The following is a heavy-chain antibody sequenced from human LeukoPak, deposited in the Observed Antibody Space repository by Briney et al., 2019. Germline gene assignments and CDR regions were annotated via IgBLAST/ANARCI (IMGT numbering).Heavy chain of an antibody. CDR1: GFTFSSYA. CDR3: ARDLSLEGQYDY. J-gene: IGHJ4*02. CDR2: IKQDGSEK. Sequence: PGGSLRLSCAASGFTFSSYAMHWVRQAPGKGLEWVANIKQDGSEKYYVDSVKGRFTISRDNAENSLYLQMNSLRAEDTAVYYCARDLSLEGQYDYWGQGTLVTVSS. D-gene: IGHD1-1*01. V-gene: IGHV3-7*01.